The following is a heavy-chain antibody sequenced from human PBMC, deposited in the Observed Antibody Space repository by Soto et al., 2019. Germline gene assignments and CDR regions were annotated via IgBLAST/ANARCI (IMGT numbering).Heavy chain of an antibody. CDR3: ARGDCVGGSCYSLAGSFYYYMDV. CDR1: GFTFSNYW. V-gene: IGHV3-74*01. CDR2: INSDGSVS. J-gene: IGHJ6*03. D-gene: IGHD2-15*01. Sequence: EVKLVESGGGLVQPGGSLRLSCAASGFTFSNYWMYWVRQAPGQGRVWVSRINSDGSVSRYADSGKGRLTISRDNVKNTLYLQMNSLRVEDTAVYYCARGDCVGGSCYSLAGSFYYYMDVWGKGTTVTVFS.